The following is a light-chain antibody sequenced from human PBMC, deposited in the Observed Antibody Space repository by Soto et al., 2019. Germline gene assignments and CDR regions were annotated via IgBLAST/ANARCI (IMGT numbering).Light chain of an antibody. Sequence: EIVLTQSPGTLSLSPGERATLSCRASQSISSTYLAWYQQRPGQAPRLLIYGASSRATGIPDRSSGSGSGTDFTLTISRLEPEDFAVYYCQQYGSSPPYTFGQGTNLEIK. V-gene: IGKV3-20*01. CDR2: GAS. CDR3: QQYGSSPPYT. J-gene: IGKJ2*01. CDR1: QSISSTY.